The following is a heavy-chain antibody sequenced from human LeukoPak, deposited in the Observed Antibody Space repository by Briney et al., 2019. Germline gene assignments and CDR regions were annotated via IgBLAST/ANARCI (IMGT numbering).Heavy chain of an antibody. CDR1: GYTCTSYG. CDR3: ATKGGSSTSGDYYYYYYMDV. Sequence: GASVKVSCKASGYTCTSYGISWVRQAPGQGLEWMGWISAYNGNTNYAQKLQGRVTMTTDTSTSTAYMELRSLRSDDTAVYYCATKGGSSTSGDYYYYYYMDVWGKGTTVTVSS. J-gene: IGHJ6*03. V-gene: IGHV1-18*01. D-gene: IGHD2-2*01. CDR2: ISAYNGNT.